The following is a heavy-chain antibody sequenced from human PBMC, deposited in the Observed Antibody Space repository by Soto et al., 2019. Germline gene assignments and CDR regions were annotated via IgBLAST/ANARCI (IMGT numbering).Heavy chain of an antibody. J-gene: IGHJ6*02. Sequence: PSETLSLTCTVSVGSMRTYYWGWIRQPAGKPLEWIGRIYPSGTTNYNPSLKSRVTLSLDTSKNQFSLNLSSVTAADTAVYYCAREGASGFGMDVWGQGTTVTVSS. CDR1: VGSMRTYY. CDR3: AREGASGFGMDV. D-gene: IGHD1-26*01. CDR2: IYPSGTT. V-gene: IGHV4-4*07.